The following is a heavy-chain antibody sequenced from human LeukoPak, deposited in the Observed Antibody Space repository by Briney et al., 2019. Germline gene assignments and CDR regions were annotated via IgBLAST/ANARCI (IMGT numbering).Heavy chain of an antibody. V-gene: IGHV6-1*01. J-gene: IGHJ4*02. Sequence: SQTLSLTCDISGDSVSSNSAAWNWIRQSPSRGLEWLGRTYYRSKWYNDYAVSVQSRITINPDTFKNQVSLQLNSVTPEDTGIYYCVRDLDGFEYWGQGTLVTVSS. CDR2: TYYRSKWYN. CDR1: GDSVSSNSAA. CDR3: VRDLDGFEY.